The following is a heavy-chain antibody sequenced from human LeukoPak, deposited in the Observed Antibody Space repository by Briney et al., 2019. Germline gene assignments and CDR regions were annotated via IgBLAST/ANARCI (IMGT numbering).Heavy chain of an antibody. CDR1: GFTVSTNY. J-gene: IGHJ4*02. CDR3: ARNSVAGTGNY. D-gene: IGHD6-19*01. V-gene: IGHV3-53*01. CDR2: FYSGGDR. Sequence: GGSLRLSCAASGFTVSTNYMSWVRQAPGKGLEWVSVFYSGGDRYYADSVKGRFTISRDNSKNTVYLQMNSLRLEDTAVYCCARNSVAGTGNYWGQGTLVTVSS.